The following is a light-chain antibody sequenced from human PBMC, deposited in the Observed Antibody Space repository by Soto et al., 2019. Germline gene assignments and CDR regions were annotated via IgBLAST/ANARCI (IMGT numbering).Light chain of an antibody. CDR3: QQYYNTPLT. V-gene: IGKV4-1*01. Sequence: DIVITQSPYPLSVSLGDRVSISWKCSQSVCYSSNNRNYLGWFQQKPGQPPKLLIYWASTRESGVPDRFSGSGSGTDFTLTINTLQAEDVAVYYCQQYYNTPLTFGGGTKVDIK. CDR1: QSVCYSSNNRNY. CDR2: WAS. J-gene: IGKJ4*01.